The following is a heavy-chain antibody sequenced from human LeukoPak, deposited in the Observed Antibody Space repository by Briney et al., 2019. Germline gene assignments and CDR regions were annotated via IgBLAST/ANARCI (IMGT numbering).Heavy chain of an antibody. Sequence: PGGSLRLSCAASGFTFSSYAMSWVRQAPGKGLEWVSAISGSGGSTYYADSVKGRFTIARYNSKNTLYLQMNSLRADDTAVYYCAKDLGTAMVPFDYWGQGTLVTVSS. CDR2: ISGSGGST. V-gene: IGHV3-23*01. D-gene: IGHD5-18*01. CDR1: GFTFSSYA. J-gene: IGHJ4*02. CDR3: AKDLGTAMVPFDY.